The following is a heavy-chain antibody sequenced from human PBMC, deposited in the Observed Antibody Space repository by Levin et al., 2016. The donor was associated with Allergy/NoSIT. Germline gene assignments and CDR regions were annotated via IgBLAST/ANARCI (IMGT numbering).Heavy chain of an antibody. CDR2: IYYNGGTYY. J-gene: IGHJ6*03. CDR3: ARDNADFWSGYYYYMDV. D-gene: IGHD3-3*01. Sequence: SETLSLTCTVSGGSISSSSYYWGWIRQPPGKGLEWIGTIYYNGGTYYNYNPSLKSRVTISVDTSKNQFSLKLSSVTAADTAVYYCARDNADFWSGYYYYMDVWGKGTTVTVSS. V-gene: IGHV4-39*07. CDR1: GGSISSSSYY.